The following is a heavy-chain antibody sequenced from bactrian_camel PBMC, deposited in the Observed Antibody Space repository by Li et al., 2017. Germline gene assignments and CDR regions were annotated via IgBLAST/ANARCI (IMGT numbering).Heavy chain of an antibody. V-gene: IGHV3S58*01. CDR1: RRTFGC. CDR2: LDVDYGDA. Sequence: VQLVESGGGSVQAGDSLTVSCANLRRTFGCLGWFRQAPGKQRESIAVLDVDYGDAYYADSVRGRFTISRDNAKNALYLQLSSLKTEDTAMYYCTTGFSAAAAYVGQGTQVTVS. D-gene: IGHD7*01. J-gene: IGHJ4*01.